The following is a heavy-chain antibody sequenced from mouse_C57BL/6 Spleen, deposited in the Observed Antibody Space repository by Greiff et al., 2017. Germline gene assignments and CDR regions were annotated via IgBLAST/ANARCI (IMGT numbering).Heavy chain of an antibody. J-gene: IGHJ2*01. D-gene: IGHD1-1*01. CDR3: ATLGYYGSSD. V-gene: IGHV1-82*01. CDR1: GYAFSSSW. CDR2: IYPGDGDT. Sequence: QVQLQQSGPELVKPGASVKISCKASGYAFSSSWMNWVKQRPGKGLEWIGRIYPGDGDTNYNGKFKGKATLTADKSSSTAYMQLSSLTSEDSAVYFCATLGYYGSSDWGQGTTLTVSS.